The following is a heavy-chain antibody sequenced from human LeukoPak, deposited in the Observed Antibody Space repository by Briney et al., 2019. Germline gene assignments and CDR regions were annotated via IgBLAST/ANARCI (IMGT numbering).Heavy chain of an antibody. CDR2: IYYSGST. CDR1: GGSISSYY. Sequence: SETMSLTCTVSGGSISSYYWSWIRQPPGKGLEWIGYIYYSGSTNYNPSLKSRVTISVDTSKNQFSLKLSSVTAADTAVYYCARDRYCSSTSCYVPRGMDVWGQGTTVTVSS. V-gene: IGHV4-59*12. CDR3: ARDRYCSSTSCYVPRGMDV. D-gene: IGHD2-2*01. J-gene: IGHJ6*02.